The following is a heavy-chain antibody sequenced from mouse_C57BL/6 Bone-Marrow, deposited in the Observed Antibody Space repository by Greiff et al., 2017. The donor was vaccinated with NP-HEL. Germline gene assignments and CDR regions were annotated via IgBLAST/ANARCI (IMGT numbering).Heavy chain of an antibody. Sequence: VQLQQSGAELVRPGASVKLSCTASGFNIKDDYMHWVKQRPEQGLEWIGWLDPENGDTEYASKFQGKATITADTSSNTAYLQLSSLTSEDTAVYYCTTPIYYYGSSRFDCWGQGTTLTDSS. V-gene: IGHV14-4*01. D-gene: IGHD1-1*01. CDR2: LDPENGDT. CDR3: TTPIYYYGSSRFDC. J-gene: IGHJ2*01. CDR1: GFNIKDDY.